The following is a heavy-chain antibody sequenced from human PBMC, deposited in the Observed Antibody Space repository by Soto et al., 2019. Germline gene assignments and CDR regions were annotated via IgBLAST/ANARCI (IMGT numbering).Heavy chain of an antibody. V-gene: IGHV1-46*03. CDR1: GYTFTSSY. J-gene: IGHJ4*02. CDR2: INPNGGST. CDR3: ARSLMEGDY. Sequence: QVQLIQSGAEVKKPGASVKDSCKASGYTFTSSYIHWVRQAPGQGLEWMAIINPNGGSTNYAQKFQGRVTRTRDTSTSTVYMELSSLTFEDTAVYYCARSLMEGDYWGQGTLVTVSS. D-gene: IGHD3-10*01.